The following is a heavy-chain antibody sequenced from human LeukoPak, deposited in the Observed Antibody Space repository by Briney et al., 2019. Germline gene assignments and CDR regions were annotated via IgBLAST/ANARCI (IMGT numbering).Heavy chain of an antibody. V-gene: IGHV3-23*01. Sequence: PGGSLRLSCAASGFTFSSYAMSWVRQAPGKGLEWVSAISGSGGSTYYADSVKGRFTISRDNSKNTLYLQMNSLRAEDTAVDYSAKDSERIAAAGTNDFWGQGTLVTVSS. CDR3: AKDSERIAAAGTNDF. J-gene: IGHJ4*02. CDR1: GFTFSSYA. D-gene: IGHD6-13*01. CDR2: ISGSGGST.